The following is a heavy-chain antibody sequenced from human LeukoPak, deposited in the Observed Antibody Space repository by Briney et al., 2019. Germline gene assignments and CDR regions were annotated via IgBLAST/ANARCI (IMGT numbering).Heavy chain of an antibody. CDR2: INHSGST. J-gene: IGHJ4*02. CDR1: GRSFSGYY. D-gene: IGHD3-3*01. V-gene: IGHV4-34*01. CDR3: ARLGAGPTYYDFWSGYSSFYFDY. Sequence: SETLSLTCAVYGRSFSGYYWSWIRQPPGKGLEWIGEINHSGSTNYNPSLKSRVTISVDTSKNQFSLKLSSVTAADTAVYYCARLGAGPTYYDFWSGYSSFYFDYWGQGTLVTVSS.